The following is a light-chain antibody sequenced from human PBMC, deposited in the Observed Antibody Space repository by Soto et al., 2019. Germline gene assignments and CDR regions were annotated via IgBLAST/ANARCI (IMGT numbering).Light chain of an antibody. Sequence: AIQMTQSPSSLSASMGDRVTITCRASQGIRNELGWYQQKPGKAPKLLIYAASTLQSGVPSRFSGXXXXTXXTXTISSLQPEDFATYYCLQDYNYPLTFGGGTKVEIK. J-gene: IGKJ4*01. CDR2: AAS. CDR3: LQDYNYPLT. CDR1: QGIRNE. V-gene: IGKV1-6*01.